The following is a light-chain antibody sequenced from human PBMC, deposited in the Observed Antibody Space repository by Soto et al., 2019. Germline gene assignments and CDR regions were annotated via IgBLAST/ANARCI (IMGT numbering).Light chain of an antibody. J-gene: IGLJ2*01. CDR1: SSDVWSHNL. V-gene: IGLV2-23*02. Sequence: QSALTQTASVSGSPGQSITISCTGTSSDVWSHNLVSWYQQHPGKAPKALITDVNKRPSGVSDRFSGSKSGNTASLTICGLQAEDEADYYCCSFADGNSVLFGGGTKLTVL. CDR3: CSFADGNSVL. CDR2: DVN.